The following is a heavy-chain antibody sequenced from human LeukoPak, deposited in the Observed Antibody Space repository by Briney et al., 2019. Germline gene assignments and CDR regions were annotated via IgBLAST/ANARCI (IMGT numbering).Heavy chain of an antibody. Sequence: GGSLRLSCAASGFTFSSYGMHWVRQAPGKGLEWVAVISYDGSNKYYADSVKGRFTISRDNSKNTLYLQMNSLRAEDTAVYYCAKEKGDYWGQGTLVTVSS. J-gene: IGHJ4*02. CDR2: ISYDGSNK. CDR1: GFTFSSYG. V-gene: IGHV3-30*18. CDR3: AKEKGDY.